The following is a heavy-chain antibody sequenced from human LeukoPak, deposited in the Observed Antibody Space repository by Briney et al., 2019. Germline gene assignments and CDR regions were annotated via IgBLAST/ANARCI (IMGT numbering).Heavy chain of an antibody. CDR3: ASSYAYYYGMDI. D-gene: IGHD2-8*01. CDR1: GFTFSSYA. CDR2: ISYDGSNK. V-gene: IGHV3-30-3*01. Sequence: GGSLRLSCAASGFTFSSYAMHWVRQAPGKGLEWVAVISYDGSNKYYADSVKGRFTISRDNSKNTLYLQMNSLRAEDAAVYYCASSYAYYYGMDIWGQGTTVTVSS. J-gene: IGHJ6*02.